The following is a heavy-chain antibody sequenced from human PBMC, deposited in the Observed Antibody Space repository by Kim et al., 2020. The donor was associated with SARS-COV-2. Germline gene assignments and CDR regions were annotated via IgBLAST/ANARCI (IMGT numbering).Heavy chain of an antibody. CDR3: ARDPRWFGDLEGDY. CDR2: ISSSSSYI. V-gene: IGHV3-21*01. J-gene: IGHJ4*02. D-gene: IGHD3-10*01. Sequence: GGSLRLSCAASGCTFSSYSMNWVRQAPGKGLEWVSSISSSSSYIYYAESVKGRFTISRDNAKNPLYLQMNSLRAEDTAVNYCARDPRWFGDLEGDYWGQGTLVTVSS. CDR1: GCTFSSYS.